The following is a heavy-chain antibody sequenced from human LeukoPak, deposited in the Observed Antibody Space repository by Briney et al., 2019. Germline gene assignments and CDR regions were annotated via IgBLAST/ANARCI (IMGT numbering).Heavy chain of an antibody. CDR2: IWYDESNK. J-gene: IGHJ4*02. Sequence: GRSLRLPCAASGFTFSSYGMHWVRQAPGKGLEWVAVIWYDESNKYYADSVKGRFTISRDNSKNTLYLQMNSLRAEDTAVYYCARDESIVGATDFDYWGQGTLVTVSS. D-gene: IGHD1-26*01. V-gene: IGHV3-33*01. CDR1: GFTFSSYG. CDR3: ARDESIVGATDFDY.